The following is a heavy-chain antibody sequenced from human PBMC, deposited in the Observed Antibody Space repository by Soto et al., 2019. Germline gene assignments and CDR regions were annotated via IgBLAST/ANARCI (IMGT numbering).Heavy chain of an antibody. V-gene: IGHV3-11*06. CDR3: ARFRCSGGSCSNYYYDGMDV. CDR1: GFTFSDYY. J-gene: IGHJ6*02. CDR2: ISSSSSNT. D-gene: IGHD2-15*01. Sequence: QVQLVESGGGLVKPGGSLRLSCAASGFTFSDYYMSWIRQAPGKGLEWVSYISSSSSNTNYADSVKGRFTISRDNAKNSLYLQMNSLRAEDTAVYYCARFRCSGGSCSNYYYDGMDVWGQGTTVTVSS.